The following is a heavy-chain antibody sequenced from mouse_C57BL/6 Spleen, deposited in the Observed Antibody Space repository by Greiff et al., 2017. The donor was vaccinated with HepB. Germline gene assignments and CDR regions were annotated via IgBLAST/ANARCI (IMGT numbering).Heavy chain of an antibody. CDR1: GFTFSSYA. D-gene: IGHD1-1*01. Sequence: EVQLQESGEGLVKPGGSLKLSCAASGFTFSSYAMSWVRQTPEKRLEWVAYISSGCDYIYYADTVKGRFTISRDNARNTLYLQMSSLTSEDTAMYYCTRGGYYGRGYFDVWGTGTTVTVSS. J-gene: IGHJ1*03. V-gene: IGHV5-9-1*02. CDR3: TRGGYYGRGYFDV. CDR2: ISSGCDYI.